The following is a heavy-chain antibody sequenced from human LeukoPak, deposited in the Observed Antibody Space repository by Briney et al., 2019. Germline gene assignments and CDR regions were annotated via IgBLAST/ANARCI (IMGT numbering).Heavy chain of an antibody. CDR3: ARGDYYDSSGYFDAFDI. D-gene: IGHD3-22*01. Sequence: PSETLSLTCAVYGGSFSGYYWSWIRQPPEKGLEWIGYIYYSGSTNYNPSLKSRVTISVDTSKNQFSLKLSSVTAADTAVYYCARGDYYDSSGYFDAFDIWGQGTMVTVSS. CDR2: IYYSGST. CDR1: GGSFSGYY. V-gene: IGHV4-59*01. J-gene: IGHJ3*02.